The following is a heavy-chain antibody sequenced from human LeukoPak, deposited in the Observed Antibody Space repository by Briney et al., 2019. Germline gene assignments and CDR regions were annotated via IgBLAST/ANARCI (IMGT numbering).Heavy chain of an antibody. CDR2: IGSSDT. D-gene: IGHD3-10*01. CDR1: GFTFDIHS. CDR3: VRDGLAGNGVYDWFDS. J-gene: IGHJ5*01. Sequence: GGSLRLSCAASGFTFDIHSMSGVRQAPGKGREWVATIGSSDTYYAASVEGRFTISRDNSKNTLYLQSSTLRAEDTAIHYCVRDGLAGNGVYDWFDSWGQGTLVVVSS. V-gene: IGHV3-23*01.